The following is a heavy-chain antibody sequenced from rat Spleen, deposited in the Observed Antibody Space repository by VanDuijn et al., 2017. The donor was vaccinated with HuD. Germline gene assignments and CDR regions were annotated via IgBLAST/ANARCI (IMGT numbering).Heavy chain of an antibody. Sequence: EVQLVESGGGLVQPGRSLKLSCAASGFTFSSFPMAWVRQAPKKGLEWVASISYDGDYTYYRDSVKGRFTISRDNAKSTLYLQMDSLRSEDTATYYCTTETYFGYNYHHYWGQGVMVTVSS. D-gene: IGHD1-9*01. CDR1: GFTFSSFP. J-gene: IGHJ2*01. CDR3: TTETYFGYNYHHY. V-gene: IGHV5-20*01. CDR2: ISYDGDYT.